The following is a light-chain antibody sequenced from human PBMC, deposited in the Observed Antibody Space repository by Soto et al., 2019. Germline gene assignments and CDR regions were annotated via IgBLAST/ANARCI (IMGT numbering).Light chain of an antibody. CDR1: SSNIGSNY. V-gene: IGLV1-47*02. J-gene: IGLJ3*02. CDR3: AAWDASLRGRV. CDR2: SNN. Sequence: QSVLTQPPSASGTPGQRVTISCSGSSSNIGSNYVYWYQQLPGTAPKLLIYSNNQRPSGVPDRFSGSKSGTSASLAISGLRSEDESDYYCAAWDASLRGRVFGGGTQLTVL.